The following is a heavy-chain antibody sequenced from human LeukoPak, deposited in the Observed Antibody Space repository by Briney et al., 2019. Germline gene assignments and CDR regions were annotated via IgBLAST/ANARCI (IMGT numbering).Heavy chain of an antibody. CDR1: GGSFSGYY. J-gene: IGHJ4*02. CDR2: INHSGST. V-gene: IGHV4-34*01. D-gene: IGHD6-19*01. CDR3: ARVPIAVAGTFDY. Sequence: PSETLSLTCAVYGGSFSGYYWSWIRQPPGKGLEWIGEINHSGSTNYNPSLKSRVTISVDTSKNQFSLKLSSVTAADTAVYYCARVPIAVAGTFDYWGQGTLVTVSS.